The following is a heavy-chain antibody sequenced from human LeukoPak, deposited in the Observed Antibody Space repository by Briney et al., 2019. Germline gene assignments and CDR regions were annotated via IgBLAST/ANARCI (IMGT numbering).Heavy chain of an antibody. CDR1: GGSISSYY. V-gene: IGHV4-4*07. Sequence: PSETLSLTCTVSGGSISSYYWSWIRQSAGKGLEWIGRIYTSGSTNYNPSLKSRVTMSVDTSKNQFSLKLSSVTAADTAVYYCARGYSRSWYQAVVYIWLDPWGQGTLVTVSS. CDR3: ARGYSRSWYQAVVYIWLDP. J-gene: IGHJ5*02. CDR2: IYTSGST. D-gene: IGHD6-13*01.